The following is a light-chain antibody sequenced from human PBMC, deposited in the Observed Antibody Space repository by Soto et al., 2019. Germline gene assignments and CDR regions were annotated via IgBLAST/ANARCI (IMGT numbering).Light chain of an antibody. Sequence: QSVLTQPPSVSGSPGQSVTISCTGTSSDVGSYNRVSWYQQPPGTAPKLMIYEVSNRPSGVPDRFSGSKSGNTASLTISGLQAEDEADYYCRLYTGSSTHYVFGTGTKLTVL. CDR1: SSDVGSYNR. J-gene: IGLJ1*01. CDR3: RLYTGSSTHYV. CDR2: EVS. V-gene: IGLV2-18*01.